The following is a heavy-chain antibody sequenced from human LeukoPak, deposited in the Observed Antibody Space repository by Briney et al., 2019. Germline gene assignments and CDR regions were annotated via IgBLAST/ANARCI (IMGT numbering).Heavy chain of an antibody. CDR1: GFTFSNYA. J-gene: IGHJ4*02. V-gene: IGHV3-23*01. CDR3: AKGTTVVTVYFDY. Sequence: GGSLRLSCAVSGFTFSNYAMSWVRQAPGKGLEWVSHISGSGGSTYYADSVKGRFTISRDNSKDTLYLQMNSLRAEDTAVYYCAKGTTVVTVYFDYWGQVILVTVSS. CDR2: ISGSGGST. D-gene: IGHD4-23*01.